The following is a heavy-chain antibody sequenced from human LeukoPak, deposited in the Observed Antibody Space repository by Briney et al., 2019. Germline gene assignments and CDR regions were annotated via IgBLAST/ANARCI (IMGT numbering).Heavy chain of an antibody. Sequence: SETLSLTCTVSGGSISSYYWSWIRQPAGKGLEWIGRIYTSGSTYYNPSLKSRVTISVDTSKNQFSLKLSSVTAADTAVYYCARSYGDYVLVVNWFDPWGQGTLVTVSS. CDR3: ARSYGDYVLVVNWFDP. V-gene: IGHV4-4*07. CDR1: GGSISSYY. D-gene: IGHD4-17*01. J-gene: IGHJ5*02. CDR2: IYTSGST.